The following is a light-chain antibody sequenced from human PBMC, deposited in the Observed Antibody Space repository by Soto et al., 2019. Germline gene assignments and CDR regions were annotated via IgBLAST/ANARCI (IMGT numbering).Light chain of an antibody. Sequence: DIQMTQSPSSLSASVGDRVTITCQATQDIKNYLSWYQQKPGKAPKLLIYDASNLETGVPSRFIASGSGTDFTFTITSLQPEDIARYFCQQYDDLPLTFGGGTKVELK. J-gene: IGKJ4*01. CDR2: DAS. CDR3: QQYDDLPLT. V-gene: IGKV1-33*01. CDR1: QDIKNY.